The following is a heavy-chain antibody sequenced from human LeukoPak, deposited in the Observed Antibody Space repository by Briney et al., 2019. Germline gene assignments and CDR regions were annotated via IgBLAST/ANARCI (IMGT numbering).Heavy chain of an antibody. D-gene: IGHD6-19*01. V-gene: IGHV3-66*01. CDR1: GFTFSSYA. Sequence: PGGSLRLSCAASGFTFSSYAMHWVRQAPGKGLEWVSVIYSGGSTYYADSVKGRFTISRDNSKNTLYLQMNSLRAEDTAVYYCARDRAVAGILDYFDYWGQGTLVTVSS. CDR2: IYSGGST. CDR3: ARDRAVAGILDYFDY. J-gene: IGHJ4*02.